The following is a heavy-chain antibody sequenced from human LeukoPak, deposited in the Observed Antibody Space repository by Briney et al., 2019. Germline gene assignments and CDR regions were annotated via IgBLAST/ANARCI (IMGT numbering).Heavy chain of an antibody. CDR3: AKVGYCSSTSCSQWAFDI. D-gene: IGHD2-2*03. CDR2: ISGSGGST. Sequence: GGSLRLSCAASGFTFSSYAMSWVGQAPGKGLEWVSAISGSGGSTYYADSVKGRFTISRDNSKNTLYLQMNSLRAEDTAVYYCAKVGYCSSTSCSQWAFDIWGQGTMVTVSS. CDR1: GFTFSSYA. V-gene: IGHV3-23*01. J-gene: IGHJ3*02.